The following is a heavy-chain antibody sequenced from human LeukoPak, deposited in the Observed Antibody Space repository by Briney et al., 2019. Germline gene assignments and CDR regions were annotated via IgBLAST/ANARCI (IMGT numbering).Heavy chain of an antibody. V-gene: IGHV5-51*01. J-gene: IGHJ3*02. CDR3: ASAEEGGSWYDAFDI. Sequence: GESLKISCKGSGYSFTNYWIEWVRQMPGKGQEWMGIIYPGDSDTRYSPSFQGQVTISADKSISTAYLQWSSLKASDTAMYYCASAEEGGSWYDAFDIWGQGTMVTVSS. CDR1: GYSFTNYW. D-gene: IGHD2-15*01. CDR2: IYPGDSDT.